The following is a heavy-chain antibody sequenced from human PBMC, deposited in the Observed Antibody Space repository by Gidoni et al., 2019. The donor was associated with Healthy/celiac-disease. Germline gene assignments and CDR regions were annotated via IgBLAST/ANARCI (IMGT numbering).Heavy chain of an antibody. V-gene: IGHV3-23*01. Sequence: EVQLLESGGGLLQPGGSLSLSCAASGFTFSSYAMSWVRQAPGKGLEWVSAISGSGGSTYYADSVKGRFTISRDNSKNTLYLQMNSLRAEDTAVYYCAKDKSSYNWNWFDPWGQGTLVTVSS. CDR1: GFTFSSYA. J-gene: IGHJ5*02. D-gene: IGHD1-20*01. CDR3: AKDKSSYNWNWFDP. CDR2: ISGSGGST.